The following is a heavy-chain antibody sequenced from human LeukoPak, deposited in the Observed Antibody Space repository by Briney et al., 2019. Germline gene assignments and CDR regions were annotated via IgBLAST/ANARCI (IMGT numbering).Heavy chain of an antibody. CDR3: GRESFGVLCSRTGCFQYSWVDP. CDR1: GGSISSLY. Sequence: SETLSLTCTVSGGSISSLYWTWIRQPPGKGLEWIGNIHNSGSTNYNPSLKSRVTISVDTAKNQFSLRLNSVTAADTADYYCGRESFGVLCSRTGCFQYSWVDPWGQGSLVTVSS. J-gene: IGHJ5*02. V-gene: IGHV4-59*11. CDR2: IHNSGST. D-gene: IGHD2-2*01.